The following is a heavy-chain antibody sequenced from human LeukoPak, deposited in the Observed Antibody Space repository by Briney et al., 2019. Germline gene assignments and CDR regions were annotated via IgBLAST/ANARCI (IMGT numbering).Heavy chain of an antibody. CDR2: ISWNGGTI. CDR3: AKGPAYSSSSLFDY. D-gene: IGHD6-6*01. V-gene: IGHV3-9*03. CDR1: GFTFHDYA. Sequence: GRSLRLSCAASGFTFHDYAMHWVRQAPGKGLEWVSGISWNGGTIDYADSVKGRFTISRDNAKNSLYLQMNSLRPEDMALYYCAKGPAYSSSSLFDYWGQGILVAVSS. J-gene: IGHJ4*02.